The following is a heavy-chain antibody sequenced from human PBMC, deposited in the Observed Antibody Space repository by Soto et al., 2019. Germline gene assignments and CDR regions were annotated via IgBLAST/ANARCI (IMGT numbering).Heavy chain of an antibody. Sequence: ASVKVSCKVSGYTLTELSMHSVRQAPGKGLEWMGGFDPEDGETIYAQKFQGRVTMTEDTSTDTAYMELRSLRSEDTAVYYCATFPCYGDIVYYYYGTDVWGQGTTVSGSS. CDR3: ATFPCYGDIVYYYYGTDV. CDR2: FDPEDGET. D-gene: IGHD5-12*01. V-gene: IGHV1-24*01. J-gene: IGHJ6*02. CDR1: GYTLTELS.